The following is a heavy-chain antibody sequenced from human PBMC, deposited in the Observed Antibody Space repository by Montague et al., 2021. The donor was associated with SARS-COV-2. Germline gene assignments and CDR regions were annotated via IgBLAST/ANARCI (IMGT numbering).Heavy chain of an antibody. V-gene: IGHV4-39*01. D-gene: IGHD3-22*01. CDR3: ARFPTSYYYDSKAPPDTPDAFDI. CDR1: GGSISSSGYY. Sequence: SETLSLTCTVSGGSISSSGYYWGWIRQPPGKGLEWIGSIYYSGSTYYSPSLKIRVTISVDTSKNQFSLKLSSVTAADTAVYYCARFPTSYYYDSKAPPDTPDAFDIWGQGTTVTVSS. CDR2: IYYSGST. J-gene: IGHJ3*02.